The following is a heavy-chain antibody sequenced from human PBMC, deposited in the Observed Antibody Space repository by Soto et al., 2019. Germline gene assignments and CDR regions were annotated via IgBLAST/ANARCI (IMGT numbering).Heavy chain of an antibody. CDR3: ARTEYDKTGHDY. D-gene: IGHD3-22*01. CDR1: GASISTYY. J-gene: IGHJ4*02. V-gene: IGHV4-59*01. Sequence: SETLSLTCTVSGASISTYYWSWIRQPPGKALEWIGYIYNSGSTNQNPSLKSRVTISIDTSKNQFSLRLRSVTAADTAVYYCARTEYDKTGHDYWGQGTLVTSPQ. CDR2: IYNSGST.